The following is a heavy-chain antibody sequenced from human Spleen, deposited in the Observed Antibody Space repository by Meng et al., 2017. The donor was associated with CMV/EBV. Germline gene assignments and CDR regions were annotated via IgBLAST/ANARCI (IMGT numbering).Heavy chain of an antibody. V-gene: IGHV3-30*02. Sequence: GESLKISCAASGFTFSDYGMHWVRQAPGKGLEWVAFTRYDGSNKYYADFVQGRFIISRDNFKNTLYLQMNSLRPEDTAMYYCVKDFGMGSTWGQGTVVTVSS. CDR3: VKDFGMGST. CDR2: TRYDGSNK. J-gene: IGHJ5*02. CDR1: GFTFSDYG. D-gene: IGHD3-3*01.